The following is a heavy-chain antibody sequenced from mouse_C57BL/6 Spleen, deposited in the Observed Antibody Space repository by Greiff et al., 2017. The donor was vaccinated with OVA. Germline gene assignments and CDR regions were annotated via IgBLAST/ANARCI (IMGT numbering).Heavy chain of an antibody. CDR1: GFTFSDYG. D-gene: IGHD2-14*01. J-gene: IGHJ3*01. CDR2: ISSGSSTI. Sequence: EVQLVESGGGLVKPGGSLKLSCAASGFTFSDYGMHWVRQAPEKGLEWVAYISSGSSTIYYADKVKGRVTISRDNAKNTLYLQMTSLRSEDTAMYCCARQYVRSPAWFAYWGQGTLVTVSA. V-gene: IGHV5-17*01. CDR3: ARQYVRSPAWFAY.